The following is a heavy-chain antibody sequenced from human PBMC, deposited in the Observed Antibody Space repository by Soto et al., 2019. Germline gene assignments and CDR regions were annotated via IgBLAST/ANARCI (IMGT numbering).Heavy chain of an antibody. CDR2: IDYSGST. CDR1: GGSISSGDYY. J-gene: IGHJ6*02. Sequence: PSDTLSLTCTVSGGSISSGDYYWSWIRQPPGKGLEWIGYIDYSGSTYYNPSLKSRVTISLDTSKNQFSLKLSSVTAADTAVYYCARKRYCSGCRCYSVHYYGMDVWGQGTRVTVSS. V-gene: IGHV4-30-4*02. CDR3: ARKRYCSGCRCYSVHYYGMDV. D-gene: IGHD2-15*01.